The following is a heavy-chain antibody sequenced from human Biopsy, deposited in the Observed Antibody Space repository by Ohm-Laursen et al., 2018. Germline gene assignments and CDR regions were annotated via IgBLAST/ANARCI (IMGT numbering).Heavy chain of an antibody. D-gene: IGHD5-18*01. V-gene: IGHV1-2*02. CDR3: ARLAYSEYRREPLDV. Sequence: ASVKVSCKVSGYNFNAYSMQWVRQAPGQGLEWMGWINPNNGGTNYAHKFQGRVTMTRDTSISAAYMHLSGLTSDDSAVYYCARLAYSEYRREPLDVWGQGTMVTVSS. CDR1: GYNFNAYS. CDR2: INPNNGGT. J-gene: IGHJ3*01.